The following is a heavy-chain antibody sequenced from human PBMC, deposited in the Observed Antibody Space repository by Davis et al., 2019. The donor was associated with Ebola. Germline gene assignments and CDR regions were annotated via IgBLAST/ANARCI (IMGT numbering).Heavy chain of an antibody. CDR1: GYTFTSYG. CDR2: ISAYNGNT. J-gene: IGHJ3*02. Sequence: ASVKVSCKASGYTFTSYGISWVRQAPGQGLEWMGWISAYNGNTNYAQKLQGRVTMTTDTSTSTAYMELRSLRSDDTAVYYCARDRVVGATSGAFDIWGQGTMVTVSS. V-gene: IGHV1-18*01. CDR3: ARDRVVGATSGAFDI. D-gene: IGHD1-26*01.